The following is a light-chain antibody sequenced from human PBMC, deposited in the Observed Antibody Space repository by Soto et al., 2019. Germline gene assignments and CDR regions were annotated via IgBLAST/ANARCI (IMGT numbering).Light chain of an antibody. CDR2: SAS. CDR1: QDISSY. Sequence: DIQLTQSPSFLSASVGDRVTINCRASQDISSYLAWYQQRPGKVPRFLTHSASTLQSGAPSRFSATGSGTTFTLTISSLQPEDIATYYGQQLNRFPRKFGQGTKVEV. CDR3: QQLNRFPRK. J-gene: IGKJ1*01. V-gene: IGKV1-9*01.